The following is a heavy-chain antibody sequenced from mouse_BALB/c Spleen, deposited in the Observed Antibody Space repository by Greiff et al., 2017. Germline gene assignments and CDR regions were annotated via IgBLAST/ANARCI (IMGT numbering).Heavy chain of an antibody. Sequence: EVQLVESGAELVRSGASVKLSCTASGFNIKDYYMHWVKQRPEQGLEWIGWIDPENGDTEYAPKFQGKATMTADTSSNTAYLQLSSLTSEDTAVYYCNAWGLGSTAWFAYWGQGTLVTVSA. J-gene: IGHJ3*01. CDR1: GFNIKDYY. V-gene: IGHV14-4*02. CDR3: NAWGLGSTAWFAY. CDR2: IDPENGDT. D-gene: IGHD3-1*01.